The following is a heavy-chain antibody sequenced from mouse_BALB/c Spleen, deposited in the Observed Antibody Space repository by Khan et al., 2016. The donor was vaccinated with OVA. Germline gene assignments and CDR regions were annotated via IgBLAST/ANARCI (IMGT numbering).Heavy chain of an antibody. J-gene: IGHJ3*01. D-gene: IGHD4-1*01. Sequence: VQLKQSGAELVKPGASVKLSCTASGFNIRDTYMHWVKQRPEQGLEWIGKIDPANGNTKSDPKFQDKATITADTSSNTAYLQLNSLTSEDTAVYYGARDYWDVFAYWGQGTLVTVSA. CDR3: ARDYWDVFAY. CDR1: GFNIRDTY. V-gene: IGHV14-3*02. CDR2: IDPANGNT.